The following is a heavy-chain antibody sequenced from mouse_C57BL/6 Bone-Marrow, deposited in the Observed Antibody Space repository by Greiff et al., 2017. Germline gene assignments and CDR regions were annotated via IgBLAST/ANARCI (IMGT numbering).Heavy chain of an antibody. V-gene: IGHV1-64*01. Sequence: QVQLQQPGAELVKPGASVKLSCKASGYTFTSYWMHWVKQRPGQGLEWIGMIHPNSGSTNYNEKFKSKATLTVDKSSSTAYMQLSSLTSEDSAVYYCARRGGWPYFDYWGQGTTLTVSS. CDR2: IHPNSGST. CDR1: GYTFTSYW. J-gene: IGHJ2*01. D-gene: IGHD2-3*01. CDR3: ARRGGWPYFDY.